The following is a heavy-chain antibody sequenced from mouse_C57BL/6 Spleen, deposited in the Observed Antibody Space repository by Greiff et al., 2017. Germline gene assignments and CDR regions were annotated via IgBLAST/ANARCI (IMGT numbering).Heavy chain of an antibody. CDR2: INPNNGGT. CDR1: GYTFTDYY. Sequence: VQLQQSGPELVKPGASVKISCKASGYTFTDYYMNWVKQSHGKSLEWIGDINPNNGGTSYNQKFKGKATLTVDKSSSTAYMELRSLTSEDSAVYYCARDDGPYFDYWGQGTTLTVSS. CDR3: ARDDGPYFDY. V-gene: IGHV1-26*01. J-gene: IGHJ2*01. D-gene: IGHD2-3*01.